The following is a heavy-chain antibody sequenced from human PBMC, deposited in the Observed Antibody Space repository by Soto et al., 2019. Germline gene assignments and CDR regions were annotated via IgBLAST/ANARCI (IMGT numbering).Heavy chain of an antibody. Sequence: TLSLSCAVSGGSISSSGYSWNWIRQPPGKVREWIGYIYHGGSTYYNPSLKSRVTISVDRSQNQFSLKLTSMTAADTAVYFCARATGRFLDYYYGVDVWGQGTTVT. J-gene: IGHJ6*02. CDR3: ARATGRFLDYYYGVDV. CDR2: IYHGGST. V-gene: IGHV4-30-2*01. D-gene: IGHD1-1*01. CDR1: GGSISSSGYS.